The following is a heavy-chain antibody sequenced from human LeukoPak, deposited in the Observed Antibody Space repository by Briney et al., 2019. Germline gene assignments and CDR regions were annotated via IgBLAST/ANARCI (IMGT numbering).Heavy chain of an antibody. CDR3: ASLASGDWAFDI. D-gene: IGHD2-21*01. Sequence: PGRSLRLSCAASGFTFSSYAMSWVRQAPGKGLEWVSAISGSGGSTYYADSVKGRFTISRDNSKNTLYLQMNSLRAEDTAVYYCASLASGDWAFDIWGQGTMVTVSS. CDR1: GFTFSSYA. CDR2: ISGSGGST. J-gene: IGHJ3*02. V-gene: IGHV3-23*01.